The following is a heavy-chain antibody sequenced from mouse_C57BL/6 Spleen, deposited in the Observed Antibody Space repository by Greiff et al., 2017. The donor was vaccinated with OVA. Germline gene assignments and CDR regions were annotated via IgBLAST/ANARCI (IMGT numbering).Heavy chain of an antibody. CDR2: IYWDDDK. J-gene: IGHJ2*01. V-gene: IGHV8-12*01. CDR1: GFSPSTSGMG. CDR3: ARRPSPYYFDY. Sequence: QVTLKESGPGILQSSQTLSLTCSFSGFSPSTSGMGVSWIRQPSGKGLEWLAHIYWDDDKRYNPSLKSRLTISKDTSRNQVFLKITSVDTADTATYYCARRPSPYYFDYWGQGTTLTVSS.